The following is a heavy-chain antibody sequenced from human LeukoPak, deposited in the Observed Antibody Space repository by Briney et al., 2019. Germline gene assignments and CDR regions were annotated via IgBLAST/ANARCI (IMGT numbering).Heavy chain of an antibody. CDR1: GGSISSYY. CDR3: ARKARAETMFSRFDP. Sequence: SETLSLTCTVSGGSISSYYWSWIRQPPGKGLEWIGYIYYSGSTNYNPSLKSRVTISVDTSKNQFSLKLSSVTAADTAMYYCARKARAETMFSRFDPWGQGTLVTVSS. D-gene: IGHD3-10*02. J-gene: IGHJ5*02. CDR2: IYYSGST. V-gene: IGHV4-59*12.